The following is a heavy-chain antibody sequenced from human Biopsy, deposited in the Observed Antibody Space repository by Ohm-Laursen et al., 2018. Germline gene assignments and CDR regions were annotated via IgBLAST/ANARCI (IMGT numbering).Heavy chain of an antibody. D-gene: IGHD3-10*01. CDR3: ATELLPPGVGGPWLDS. Sequence: SQTLSLTCTVSGGSISSDYWSWIRQSPGKGLEWIGYISNRGSTNYNPSLRGRVTISVDTSKNQFSLKLSSVTAADTAIYFCATELLPPGVGGPWLDSWGQGTPVTVSS. J-gene: IGHJ5*01. CDR2: ISNRGST. CDR1: GGSISSDY. V-gene: IGHV4-59*12.